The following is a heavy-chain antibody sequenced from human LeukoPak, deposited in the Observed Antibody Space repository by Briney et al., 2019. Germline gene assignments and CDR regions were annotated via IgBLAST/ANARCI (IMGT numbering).Heavy chain of an antibody. Sequence: SETLSLTCSASGGSISSYYWGWIRQPPGKRLEWIGYIYYSGSTYYNPSLKSRATISVDTSKDQFSLQLSSVTAADTAVYFCARVPPYNSGYGGFDYWGQGTLVTVSS. J-gene: IGHJ4*02. CDR2: IYYSGST. CDR3: ARVPPYNSGYGGFDY. V-gene: IGHV4-59*01. D-gene: IGHD5-18*01. CDR1: GGSISSYY.